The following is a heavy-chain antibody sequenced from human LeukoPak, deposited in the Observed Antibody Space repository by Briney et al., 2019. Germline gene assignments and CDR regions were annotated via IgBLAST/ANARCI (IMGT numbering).Heavy chain of an antibody. J-gene: IGHJ4*02. V-gene: IGHV5-51*01. Sequence: GESLQISCQGSGYRFTSYWSGWVRQLPGKGREWMGIIYPGDSDTRYSPSFQGQVTISADKSISTAYLQWRSLKASDTAMYYCARQKMAYGKGYFHYWGQGTLVTVSS. CDR3: ARQKMAYGKGYFHY. CDR1: GYRFTSYW. D-gene: IGHD5-24*01. CDR2: IYPGDSDT.